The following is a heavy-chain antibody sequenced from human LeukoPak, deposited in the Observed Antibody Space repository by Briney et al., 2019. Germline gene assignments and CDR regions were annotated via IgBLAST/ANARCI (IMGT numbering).Heavy chain of an antibody. Sequence: SETLSLTRTVSGGSISSYYWSWIRQPPGKGLEWIGYIYYSGSTNYNPSLKSRVTISVDTSKNQFSLKLSSVTAADTAVYYCAREALDYVGAFDIWGQGTMVTVSS. CDR2: IYYSGST. V-gene: IGHV4-59*01. CDR1: GGSISSYY. D-gene: IGHD4-17*01. J-gene: IGHJ3*02. CDR3: AREALDYVGAFDI.